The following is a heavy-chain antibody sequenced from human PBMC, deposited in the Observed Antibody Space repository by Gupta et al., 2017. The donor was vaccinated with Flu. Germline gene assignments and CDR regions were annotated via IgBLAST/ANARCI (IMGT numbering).Heavy chain of an antibody. V-gene: IGHV3-21*02. CDR2: ISSGSDYM. J-gene: IGHJ4*02. CDR3: ARTVDSRSSDFDY. D-gene: IGHD6-6*01. CDR1: GFTFSSYT. Sequence: EVQLVESGGGLVKPGGSLRLSCAASGFTFSSYTMNWVRQAPGKGLEWVSSISSGSDYMYYADSVKGRFTISRDDAKNSLYLQMNSLRAEDTAVYYCARTVDSRSSDFDYWGQGTLVTVSS.